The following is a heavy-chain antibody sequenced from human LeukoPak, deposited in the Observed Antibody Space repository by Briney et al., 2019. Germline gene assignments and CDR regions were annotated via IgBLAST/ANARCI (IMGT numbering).Heavy chain of an antibody. CDR1: GGSFSGYY. Sequence: SETLSLTCAVYGGSFSGYYWSWIRQPPGKGLEWIGEINHSGSTNYNPSLKSRVTISVDTSKNQFSLKLSSVTAADTAVYYCARVDSSGWYELDYWGQGTPVTVSS. V-gene: IGHV4-34*01. CDR3: ARVDSSGWYELDY. D-gene: IGHD6-19*01. J-gene: IGHJ4*02. CDR2: INHSGST.